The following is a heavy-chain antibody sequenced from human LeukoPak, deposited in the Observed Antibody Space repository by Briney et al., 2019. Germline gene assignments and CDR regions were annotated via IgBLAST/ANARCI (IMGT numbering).Heavy chain of an antibody. V-gene: IGHV3-7*01. CDR2: INQDGSVK. CDR1: GFTFSTFW. CDR3: ARDGSRTYYYDSSGCYFDY. J-gene: IGHJ4*02. Sequence: GGSLRLSCAASGFTFSTFWMNWVRQAPGKGLEWVANINQDGSVKYYVDSVKGRFTISRDNAKNSLYLQMNSLGAEDTARYYCARDGSRTYYYDSSGCYFDYWGQGTLVTVSS. D-gene: IGHD3-22*01.